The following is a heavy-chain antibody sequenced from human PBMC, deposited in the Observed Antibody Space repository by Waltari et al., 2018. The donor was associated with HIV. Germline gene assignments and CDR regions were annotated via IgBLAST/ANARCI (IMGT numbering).Heavy chain of an antibody. J-gene: IGHJ4*02. CDR2: IYSSGST. V-gene: IGHV4-4*07. Sequence: QVQLQESGPGLVKPSETLSLTCTVSGGSISTYYWNWIRQPAGKGLGWIGRIYSSGSTDYNPSVKSPVTMSVDTSKNQFSLKLTSVTAADTAVYYCARGYYDSSGYFNYFDYWGRGTLVTVSS. D-gene: IGHD3-22*01. CDR1: GGSISTYY. CDR3: ARGYYDSSGYFNYFDY.